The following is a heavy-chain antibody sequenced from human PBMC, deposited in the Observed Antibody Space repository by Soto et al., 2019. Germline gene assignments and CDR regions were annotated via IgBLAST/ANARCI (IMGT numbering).Heavy chain of an antibody. CDR3: AASVLDYYYYYGMEV. D-gene: IGHD3-10*01. Sequence: GWSLRLSCAASGFTFSSYWMHLVRQAPGKGLVWVSRINSDGSSTSYADSVKGRFTISRDNAKNTLYLQMNSLRAEDTAVYYCAASVLDYYYYYGMEVWGKGTTVTVSS. CDR1: GFTFSSYW. J-gene: IGHJ6*04. CDR2: INSDGSST. V-gene: IGHV3-74*01.